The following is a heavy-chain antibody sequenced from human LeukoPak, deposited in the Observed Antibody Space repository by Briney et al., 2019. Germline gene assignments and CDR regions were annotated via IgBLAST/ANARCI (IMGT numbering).Heavy chain of an antibody. Sequence: GGSLRLSCAAYGFTFSSYWMSWVRQAPGKGLEWVANIKQDGSEKYYVDSVKGRFTISRDNAKNSLYLQMNSLRAEDTAVYYCASGYSYGYEDGMDVWGQGTTVTVSS. CDR2: IKQDGSEK. CDR3: ASGYSYGYEDGMDV. D-gene: IGHD5-18*01. V-gene: IGHV3-7*01. J-gene: IGHJ6*02. CDR1: GFTFSSYW.